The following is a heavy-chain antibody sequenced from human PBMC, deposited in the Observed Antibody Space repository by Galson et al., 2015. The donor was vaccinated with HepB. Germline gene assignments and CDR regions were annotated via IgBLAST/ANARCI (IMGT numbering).Heavy chain of an antibody. V-gene: IGHV4-59*01. CDR2: IYYSGNT. CDR1: GGSINSYY. D-gene: IGHD1-26*01. Sequence: SETLSLTCSVSGGSINSYYWSWIRQPPGKGLEWVGHIYYSGNTNYNPSLKSRVTISLDTSKNHISLKLTSVTAADTAVYYCAREYRYSGTYGFYYYGMDVWGQGTTVTVSS. CDR3: AREYRYSGTYGFYYYGMDV. J-gene: IGHJ6*02.